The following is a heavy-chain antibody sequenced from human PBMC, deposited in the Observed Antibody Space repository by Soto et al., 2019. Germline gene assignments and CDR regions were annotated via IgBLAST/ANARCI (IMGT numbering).Heavy chain of an antibody. D-gene: IGHD2-15*01. CDR2: VSIGGST. CDR3: AQRRGAGGHFDY. J-gene: IGHJ4*02. Sequence: PGGYLRLSCAASGFTFSSYAMGWVRQGPGKGLEWVAVVSIGGSTHYADSVRGRFTISRDNSKNTLSLQMNSLTAEDTAVYFCAQRRGAGGHFDYCGQGSLVTVSS. V-gene: IGHV3-23*01. CDR1: GFTFSSYA.